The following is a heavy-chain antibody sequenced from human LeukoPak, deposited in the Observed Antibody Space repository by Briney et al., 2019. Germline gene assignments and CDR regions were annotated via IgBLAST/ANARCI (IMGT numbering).Heavy chain of an antibody. J-gene: IGHJ6*02. CDR1: GYTFTGYY. CDR3: ASFRPRVGMDV. V-gene: IGHV1-2*06. CDR2: INPNSGGA. Sequence: ASVKVSCTASGYTFTGYYMHWVRQAPRQGLEWMGRINPNSGGANYAQKFQGRVTMTRDTSISTAYMELSRLRSDDTAVFYCASFRPRVGMDVWGQGTTVTVSS. D-gene: IGHD6-13*01.